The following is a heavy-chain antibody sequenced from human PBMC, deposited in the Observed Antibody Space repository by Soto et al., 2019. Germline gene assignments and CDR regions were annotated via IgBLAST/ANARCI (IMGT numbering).Heavy chain of an antibody. CDR2: IAYDGSNR. D-gene: IGHD4-17*01. CDR3: VREDYGAEYFDY. V-gene: IGHV3-30-3*01. Sequence: QVLLVESGGGVVQPGRSLRLSCAASGFTFGHYAMHWVRQAPGKGLEWVAVIAYDGSNRYYADSVKGRFTISRHNSKNTLYLQMDSLRAEDTAVYYCVREDYGAEYFDYWGQGALVTVSS. CDR1: GFTFGHYA. J-gene: IGHJ4*02.